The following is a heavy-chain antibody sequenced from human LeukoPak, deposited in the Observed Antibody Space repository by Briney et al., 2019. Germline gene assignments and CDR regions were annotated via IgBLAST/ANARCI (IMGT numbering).Heavy chain of an antibody. J-gene: IGHJ5*02. CDR1: GFTFSSYW. CDR2: IKQDGSEK. Sequence: GGSLRLSCAASGFTFSSYWMSWVRQAPGKGLEWVANIKQDGSEKYYVDSVKGRFTISRGNAKNSLYLQMNSLRAEDTAVYYCASRVYSGRTRFDPWGQGTLVTVSS. D-gene: IGHD1-26*01. CDR3: ASRVYSGRTRFDP. V-gene: IGHV3-7*01.